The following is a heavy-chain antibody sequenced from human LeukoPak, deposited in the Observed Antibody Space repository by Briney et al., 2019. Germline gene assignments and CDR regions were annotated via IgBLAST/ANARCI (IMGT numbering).Heavy chain of an antibody. Sequence: GASVKVSCKASGYTFTNFAICWVRQGPGQGLEWMGWISGYNGKTKYAQKFQGGVTITTDTSTNTAYMELRSLNSDDTAVYYCARSGGPGYSNGWYGELDHWGQGTLVTVSS. CDR2: ISGYNGKT. J-gene: IGHJ4*01. CDR1: GYTFTNFA. D-gene: IGHD6-19*01. V-gene: IGHV1-18*01. CDR3: ARSGGPGYSNGWYGELDH.